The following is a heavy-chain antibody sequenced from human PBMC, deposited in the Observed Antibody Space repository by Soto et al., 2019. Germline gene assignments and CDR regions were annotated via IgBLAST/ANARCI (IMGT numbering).Heavy chain of an antibody. CDR2: IYYTGNN. CDR1: GDSISSPHYY. D-gene: IGHD3-22*01. CDR3: AREPKQNYDSSPWNGGFDS. J-gene: IGHJ4*02. V-gene: IGHV4-30-4*01. Sequence: SENLSLTCTVSGDSISSPHYYWTWIRQPPGTGLEWVGYIYYTGNNFYNPALKSRVAMSVDPSTNQFSLKLASVTDADTAVYFCAREPKQNYDSSPWNGGFDSWGPGTLVTVSS.